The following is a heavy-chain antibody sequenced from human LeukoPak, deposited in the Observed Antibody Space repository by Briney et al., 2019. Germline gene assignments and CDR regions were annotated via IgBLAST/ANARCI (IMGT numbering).Heavy chain of an antibody. V-gene: IGHV3-74*01. Sequence: EGSLRLSCAASGFTFSSYWMHWVRQAPGKGLVRVSRINTDGSSTSYADSVKGRFTISRDNAKNTLYLQMNSLRAEDTAVYYCARESGIAAALDLWGQGTLVTVSS. D-gene: IGHD6-13*01. CDR2: INTDGSST. J-gene: IGHJ5*02. CDR1: GFTFSSYW. CDR3: ARESGIAAALDL.